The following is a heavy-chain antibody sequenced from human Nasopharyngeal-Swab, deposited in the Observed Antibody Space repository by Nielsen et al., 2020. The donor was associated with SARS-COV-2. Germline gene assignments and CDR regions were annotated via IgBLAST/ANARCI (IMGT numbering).Heavy chain of an antibody. CDR1: GFTFGDYG. Sequence: GGSLRLSCTTSGFTFGDYGMSWVRQAPGKGLEWISFIRSKVYGATTEYAASVEGRFSISRDDSKSVVYLQMNSLKAEDTAIYYCARGDVLPAHTKSDYWGQGTLVTVSS. V-gene: IGHV3-49*04. CDR3: ARGDVLPAHTKSDY. J-gene: IGHJ4*02. D-gene: IGHD2-15*01. CDR2: IRSKVYGATT.